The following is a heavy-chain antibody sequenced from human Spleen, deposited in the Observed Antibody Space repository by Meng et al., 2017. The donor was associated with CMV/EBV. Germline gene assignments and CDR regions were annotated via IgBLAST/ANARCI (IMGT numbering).Heavy chain of an antibody. CDR3: ARALERLRWFDS. J-gene: IGHJ5*01. CDR2: INPNSGDT. V-gene: IGHV1-2*06. Sequence: ASVKVSCKASGYTFSDYYMQWVRQAPGQGLEWMGRINPNSGDTTYARKFQGRVTMTRDTSISTAYMELSRLTSDDTAVYYCARALERLRWFDSWGQGTLVTVSS. CDR1: GYTFSDYY.